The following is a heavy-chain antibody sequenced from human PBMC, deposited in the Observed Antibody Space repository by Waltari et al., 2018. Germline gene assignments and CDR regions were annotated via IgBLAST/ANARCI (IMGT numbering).Heavy chain of an antibody. D-gene: IGHD2-15*01. CDR2: VHGSGRT. CDR3: ARDRGRGLYLAS. Sequence: QLQLQESGPALVRPSGTLSLTCAVSGDSLSGTFWWSWVRQLPGKGLEWIGQVHGSGRTNYDPSFASRVTISLDTSTNQFFLKVTSATAADTAFYYCARDRGRGLYLASWGQGTLVTVSP. J-gene: IGHJ4*02. V-gene: IGHV4-4*02. CDR1: GDSLSGTFW.